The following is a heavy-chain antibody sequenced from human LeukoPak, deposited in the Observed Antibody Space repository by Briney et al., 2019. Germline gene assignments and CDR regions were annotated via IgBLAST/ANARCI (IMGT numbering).Heavy chain of an antibody. V-gene: IGHV3-48*03. Sequence: PGGSLRLSCAASGLTFSSYAMNWVRQAPGKGLEWISYIHGDGVTIYYADSVRGRFTISRDNAKNSLFLQMDSLRVDDTAVYYCANLFASSWSVDHWGRGTLVTVSS. D-gene: IGHD6-13*01. CDR1: GLTFSSYA. CDR3: ANLFASSWSVDH. J-gene: IGHJ4*02. CDR2: IHGDGVTI.